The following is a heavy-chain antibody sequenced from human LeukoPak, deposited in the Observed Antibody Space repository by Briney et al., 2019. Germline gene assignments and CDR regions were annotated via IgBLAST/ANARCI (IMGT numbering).Heavy chain of an antibody. Sequence: GRSMRLSCAASAFTFTSDALSWVRQAPGKGLEWVPAISGIGDSTYYADSVKGRFTISRDNSKNTTYLQMNSLRAEDTAVYYCARDYAAYYWGQGTLVTVSS. CDR3: ARDYAAYY. CDR2: ISGIGDST. V-gene: IGHV3-23*01. D-gene: IGHD3-16*01. J-gene: IGHJ4*02. CDR1: AFTFTSDA.